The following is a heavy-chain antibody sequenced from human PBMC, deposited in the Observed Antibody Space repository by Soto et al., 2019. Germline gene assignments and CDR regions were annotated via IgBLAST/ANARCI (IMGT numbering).Heavy chain of an antibody. Sequence: QVQLVQSGSEVKKPGASVKVYCKASGYTFTIYVISWVRQAPGQELEWMGWISAYNGNTNYAQKLQGRVTMTTDAATSTAYRELRSLRSDETAVYYCARVNYYDSSGYWSGWFDPWGQGTLVTVST. CDR3: ARVNYYDSSGYWSGWFDP. V-gene: IGHV1-18*01. D-gene: IGHD3-22*01. CDR2: ISAYNGNT. J-gene: IGHJ5*02. CDR1: GYTFTIYV.